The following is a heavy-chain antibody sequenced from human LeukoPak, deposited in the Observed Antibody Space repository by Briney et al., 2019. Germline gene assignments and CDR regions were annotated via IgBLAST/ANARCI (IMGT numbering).Heavy chain of an antibody. CDR3: ARRRPKVLRYFDWLPHPGVYYYYMDV. CDR1: GGSISSSSYY. CDR2: IYYSGST. V-gene: IGHV4-39*07. D-gene: IGHD3-9*01. J-gene: IGHJ6*03. Sequence: SETLSLTCTVSGGSISSSSYYWGWIRQPPGKGLEWIGSIYYSGSTYYNPSLKSRVTISVDTSKNQFSLKLSSVTAADTAVYYCARRRPKVLRYFDWLPHPGVYYYYMDVWGKGTTVTISS.